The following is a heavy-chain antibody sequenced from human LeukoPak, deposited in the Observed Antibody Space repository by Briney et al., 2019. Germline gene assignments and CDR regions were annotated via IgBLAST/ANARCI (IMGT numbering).Heavy chain of an antibody. CDR1: GFTFSSYS. CDR2: ISSSSSYI. Sequence: PGGSLRLSCAASGFTFSSYSMNWVRQAPGKGLEWVSSISSSSSYIYYADSVKGRFTISRDNAKNSLYLQMNSLRAEDTAVYYCARDSAAGGETDAFDIWGQGTMVTVSS. V-gene: IGHV3-21*01. J-gene: IGHJ3*02. CDR3: ARDSAAGGETDAFDI. D-gene: IGHD6-13*01.